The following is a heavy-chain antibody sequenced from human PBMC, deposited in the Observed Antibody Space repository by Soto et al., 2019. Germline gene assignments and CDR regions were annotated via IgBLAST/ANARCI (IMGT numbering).Heavy chain of an antibody. V-gene: IGHV4-30-4*01. CDR2: IYYSGNT. J-gene: IGHJ6*02. Sequence: PSETLSLTCSVSGGSISSGYYYWSWIRQPPGKGLEWIGNIYYSGNTYYNPSLKSRLIISIDTSQNQFSLKVGSVTAADTAVYYCASSSLGVIDVWGQRTMASVSS. CDR1: GGSISSGYYY. CDR3: ASSSLGVIDV.